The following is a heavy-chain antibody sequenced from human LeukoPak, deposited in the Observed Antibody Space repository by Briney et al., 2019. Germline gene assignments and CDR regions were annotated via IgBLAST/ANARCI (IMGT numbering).Heavy chain of an antibody. CDR3: ARDFTGLLPPSYYFDY. J-gene: IGHJ4*02. V-gene: IGHV1-46*01. CDR1: GYTFTNYY. D-gene: IGHD2-15*01. CDR2: INPSGGST. Sequence: RGASVKVSCKASGYTFTNYYIHWVRQAPGQGLECMGIINPSGGSTSYAQKFQGRVTMTRDTSISTAYMELSRLRSDDTALYYCARDFTGLLPPSYYFDYWGQGTLVTVSS.